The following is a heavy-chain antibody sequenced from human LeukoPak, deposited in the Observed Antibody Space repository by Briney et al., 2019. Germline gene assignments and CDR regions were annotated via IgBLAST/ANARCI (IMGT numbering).Heavy chain of an antibody. CDR2: IYYSGGT. D-gene: IGHD1-1*01. J-gene: IGHJ4*02. Sequence: GSLRLSCAASGFTFSSYAMSWVRQAPGKGLEWIGYIYYSGGTNYNPSRKSRVTISVDTSKNQFSLKLSSVPAADTAVYYCARDTGGGWNVDWGQGTLVTVSS. V-gene: IGHV4-59*01. CDR3: ARDTGGGWNVD. CDR1: GFTFSSYA.